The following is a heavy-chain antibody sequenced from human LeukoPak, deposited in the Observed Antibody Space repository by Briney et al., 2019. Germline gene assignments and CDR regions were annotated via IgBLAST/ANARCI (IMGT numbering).Heavy chain of an antibody. CDR1: GFTFSSYA. V-gene: IGHV3-30-3*01. CDR2: TSYDGSNK. J-gene: IGHJ4*02. Sequence: GGSLRLSCAASGFTFSSYAMHWVRQAPGKGLEWVAVTSYDGSNKYYADSVKGRFTISRDNSKNTLYLQMNSLRAEDTAVYYCARGNFGVARSFDYWGQGTLVTVSS. CDR3: ARGNFGVARSFDY. D-gene: IGHD3-3*02.